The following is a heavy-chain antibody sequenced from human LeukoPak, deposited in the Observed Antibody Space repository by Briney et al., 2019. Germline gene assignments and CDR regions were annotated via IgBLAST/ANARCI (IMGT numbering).Heavy chain of an antibody. CDR3: AKDRSWAASTTRLSSFDY. Sequence: PAGSPRLSCAASGFTFSSYSMNWVRQAPGKGLEWVSGISRSGGSTYHADSVKGRFSVSRDNSKNTLYLQMTSLRAEDTAVYYCAKDRSWAASTTRLSSFDYWGQGTLVTVSS. D-gene: IGHD2/OR15-2a*01. J-gene: IGHJ4*02. CDR1: GFTFSSYS. CDR2: ISRSGGST. V-gene: IGHV3-23*01.